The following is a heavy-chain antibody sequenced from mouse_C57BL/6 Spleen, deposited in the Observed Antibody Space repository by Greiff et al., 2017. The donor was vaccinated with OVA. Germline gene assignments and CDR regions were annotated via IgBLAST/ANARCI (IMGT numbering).Heavy chain of an antibody. J-gene: IGHJ4*01. CDR1: GYAFSSSW. V-gene: IGHV1-82*01. CDR2: IYPGDGDT. D-gene: IGHD2-3*01. Sequence: QVQLKQSGPELVKPGASVKISCKASGYAFSSSWMNWVKQRPGKGLEWIGRIYPGDGDTNYNGKFKGKATLTADKSSSTAYMQLSSLTSEDSAVYFCARGGYDGYPMDYWGQGTSVTVSS. CDR3: ARGGYDGYPMDY.